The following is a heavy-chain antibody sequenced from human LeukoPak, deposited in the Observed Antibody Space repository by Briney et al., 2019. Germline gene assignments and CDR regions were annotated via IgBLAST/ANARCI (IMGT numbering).Heavy chain of an antibody. Sequence: SETLSLTCAVYGGSFSGYYWSWIRQPPGKGLEWIGEINHSGSTNYNPSLKSRVTISVDTPKNQFSLKLSSVTAADTAVYYCARGPHLWLVRGVSAWFDPWGQGTLVTVSS. CDR3: ARGPHLWLVRGVSAWFDP. V-gene: IGHV4-34*01. J-gene: IGHJ5*02. CDR2: INHSGST. CDR1: GGSFSGYY. D-gene: IGHD3-10*01.